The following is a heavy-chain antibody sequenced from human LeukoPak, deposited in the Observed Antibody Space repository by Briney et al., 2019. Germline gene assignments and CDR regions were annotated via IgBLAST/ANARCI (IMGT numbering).Heavy chain of an antibody. CDR1: GGSFSGYY. CDR3: ARGPYVLRYFDWSNDAFDI. D-gene: IGHD3-9*01. CDR2: INHSGST. V-gene: IGHV4-34*01. J-gene: IGHJ3*02. Sequence: SETLSLTCAVYGGSFSGYYWSWIRQPPGKGLEWIGEINHSGSTNYNPSLKSRVTISVDTSKNQFSLKLSSVIAADTAVYYCARGPYVLRYFDWSNDAFDIWGQGTMVTVSS.